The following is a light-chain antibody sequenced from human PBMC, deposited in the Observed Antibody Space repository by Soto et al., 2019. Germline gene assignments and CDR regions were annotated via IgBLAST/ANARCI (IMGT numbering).Light chain of an antibody. Sequence: QSVLTQPASVSGSPGQSITISCTGTTSDFGFYNYVSWYQHHPGKAPKLLIYEVTNRHSGVSNRFSGSKSGNTASLTISGLQAEDEADYYCGSWDSSLSAYVFGTGTKVTVL. CDR3: GSWDSSLSAYV. J-gene: IGLJ1*01. CDR1: TSDFGFYNY. CDR2: EVT. V-gene: IGLV2-14*01.